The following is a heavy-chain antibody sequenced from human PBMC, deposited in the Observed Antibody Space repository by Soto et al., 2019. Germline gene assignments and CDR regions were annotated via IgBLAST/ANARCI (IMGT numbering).Heavy chain of an antibody. CDR2: IKQDGSEK. CDR3: ARALGYYYDSSGYFVFDY. D-gene: IGHD3-22*01. Sequence: HPGGSLRLSCAASGFTFSSYWMSWVRQAPGKGLEWVANIKQDGSEKYYVDSVKGRFTISRDNAKNSLYLQMNSLRAEDTAVYYCARALGYYYDSSGYFVFDYWGQGTLVTVSS. V-gene: IGHV3-7*01. J-gene: IGHJ4*02. CDR1: GFTFSSYW.